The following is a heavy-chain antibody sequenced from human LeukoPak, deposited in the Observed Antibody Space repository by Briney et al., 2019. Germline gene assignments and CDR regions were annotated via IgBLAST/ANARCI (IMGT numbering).Heavy chain of an antibody. D-gene: IGHD1-14*01. CDR3: AREYDRGSNDH. V-gene: IGHV4-4*07. Sequence: SETLSLTCTVSGDSMSNFCWLWIRQSAGRGLEWIGRIYTSGRTNYNPSLESRVTMSIDTTNNQFSLKLNSVTAADTAIYYCAREYDRGSNDHWGQGTLVTVSS. CDR2: IYTSGRT. J-gene: IGHJ4*02. CDR1: GDSMSNFC.